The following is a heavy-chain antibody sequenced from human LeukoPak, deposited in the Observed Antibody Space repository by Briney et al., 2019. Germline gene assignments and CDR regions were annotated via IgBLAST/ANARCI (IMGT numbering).Heavy chain of an antibody. J-gene: IGHJ4*02. CDR3: AKELYGSVSYYFDD. Sequence: GGSLRLSCAASGFTFSSYAMSWVRQAPGKGLEWVSAISGSGGSTYYADSVKGRFTISSDNSKNTLYLQMNRLRAEETAGYYLAKELYGSVSYYFDDWGQGTLVTVSS. CDR1: GFTFSSYA. D-gene: IGHD3-10*01. CDR2: ISGSGGST. V-gene: IGHV3-23*01.